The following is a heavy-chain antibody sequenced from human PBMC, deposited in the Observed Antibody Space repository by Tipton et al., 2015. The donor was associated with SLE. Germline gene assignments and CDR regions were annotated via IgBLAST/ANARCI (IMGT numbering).Heavy chain of an antibody. V-gene: IGHV3-74*01. D-gene: IGHD1-26*01. J-gene: IGHJ3*02. CDR2: INSDGTTT. CDR1: GFTFSRFW. CDR3: VRQVGNAFDM. Sequence: SLRLSCATSGFTFSRFWMHWVRQAPGKGLVWVSRINSDGTTTYYADSAKGRFTISRDNAKNTVYLQMNSLRAEDTAVYFCVRQVGNAFDMWGQGTMVTVSS.